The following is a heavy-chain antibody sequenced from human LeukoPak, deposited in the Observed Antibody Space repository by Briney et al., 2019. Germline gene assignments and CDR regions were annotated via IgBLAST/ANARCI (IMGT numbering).Heavy chain of an antibody. V-gene: IGHV5-51*01. Sequence: GESLKISCKGSGYSFTSYWIGWVRQMPGKGLEWMGIIYPGDSDTRYSPSFQGQVTISADKSISTAYLQWSSLKASDTAMYYCARRGGSCSYYIQANWFDPWGQGTLVTVSS. D-gene: IGHD3-10*01. CDR3: ARRGGSCSYYIQANWFDP. CDR1: GYSFTSYW. CDR2: IYPGDSDT. J-gene: IGHJ5*02.